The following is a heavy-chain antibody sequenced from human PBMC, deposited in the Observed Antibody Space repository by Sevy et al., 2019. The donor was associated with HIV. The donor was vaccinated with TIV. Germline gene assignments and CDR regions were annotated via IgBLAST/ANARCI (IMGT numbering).Heavy chain of an antibody. CDR1: GGSFSGYY. CDR3: ASALGDIVVVPAATAGYYYYGMDV. D-gene: IGHD2-2*01. CDR2: INHSGST. V-gene: IGHV4-34*01. Sequence: SETLSLTCAVYGGSFSGYYWSWIRQPPGKGLGWIGEINHSGSTNYNPSLKSRVTISVDTSKNQFSLKLSSVTAADTAVYYCASALGDIVVVPAATAGYYYYGMDVWGQGTTVTVSS. J-gene: IGHJ6*02.